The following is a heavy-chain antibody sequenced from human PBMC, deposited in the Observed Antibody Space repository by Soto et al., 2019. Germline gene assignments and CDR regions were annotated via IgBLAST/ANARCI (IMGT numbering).Heavy chain of an antibody. V-gene: IGHV1-69*02. D-gene: IGHD3-10*01. J-gene: IGHJ4*02. CDR3: ATSYGSGSQAFDY. Sequence: QVHLVQSGAELKKPGSSVRVSCKASGDTFNFYTINWVRQAPGLGLEWMGRTNPILTMSNYALTFQGRLSISADKSTSTAYMDLRSLRSDDTAVYYCATSYGSGSQAFDYWGQGALVTVSS. CDR1: GDTFNFYT. CDR2: TNPILTMS.